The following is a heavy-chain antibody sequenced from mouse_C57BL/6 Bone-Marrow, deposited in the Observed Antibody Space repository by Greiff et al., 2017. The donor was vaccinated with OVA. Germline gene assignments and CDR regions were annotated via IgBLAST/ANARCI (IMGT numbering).Heavy chain of an antibody. V-gene: IGHV5-6*01. J-gene: IGHJ2*01. CDR1: GFTFSSYG. D-gene: IGHD1-1*01. Sequence: EVMLVESGGDLVKPGGSLKLSCAASGFTFSSYGMSWVRQTPDKRLEWVATISSGGSYTYYPDSVKGRFTISRDTAKNTLYLQLSSLKSENTEMYDCDRHADYSSVIGYWGQGTTLTVTS. CDR2: ISSGGSYT. CDR3: DRHADYSSVIGY.